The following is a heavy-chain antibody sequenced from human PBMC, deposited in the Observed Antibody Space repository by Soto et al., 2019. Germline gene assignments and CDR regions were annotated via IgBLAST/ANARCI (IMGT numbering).Heavy chain of an antibody. Sequence: GGSLRLSCAASGFTFSNAWMNWVRQAPGKGLEWVGRIKSKTDGGTTDYAAPVKGRITISRDDSKNTLYLQKNSLKTEGTAFYYCTTEQSGYSYGYYYYYGMDVWGQGTTVTVSS. CDR2: IKSKTDGGTT. CDR3: TTEQSGYSYGYYYYYGMDV. V-gene: IGHV3-15*07. CDR1: GFTFSNAW. J-gene: IGHJ6*02. D-gene: IGHD5-18*01.